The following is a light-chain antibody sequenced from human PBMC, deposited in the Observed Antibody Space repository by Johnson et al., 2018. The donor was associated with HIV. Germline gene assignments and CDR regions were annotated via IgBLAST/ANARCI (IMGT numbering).Light chain of an antibody. J-gene: IGLJ1*01. V-gene: IGLV1-51*01. CDR3: GTWDNSRTAYV. CDR2: DNT. CDR1: TSKIENNY. Sequence: QSVLTQPPSVSAPPGQKVTISCSGNTSKIENNYVSWYQQFPERAPKLLIYDNTKRPSGIPDRFSGSKSVASATLAITGLQTGDESDYYCGTWDNSRTAYVFGTGTKVTV.